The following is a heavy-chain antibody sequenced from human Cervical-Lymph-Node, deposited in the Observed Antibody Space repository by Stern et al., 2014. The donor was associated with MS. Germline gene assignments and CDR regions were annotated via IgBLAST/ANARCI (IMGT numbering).Heavy chain of an antibody. J-gene: IGHJ4*02. Sequence: QVQLVESGGEVKKPGASVKVSCRTSGYTFDTYDITWVRQAPGQGLEWMGWINTYNGNTYYAQKLQGRVTMTTATSTSTAYMELMSLRSDDTAVYYCARGRPSYCNAGNCDEPSEFWGQGTLVTVST. CDR1: GYTFDTYD. CDR2: INTYNGNT. CDR3: ARGRPSYCNAGNCDEPSEF. V-gene: IGHV1-18*01. D-gene: IGHD2-15*01.